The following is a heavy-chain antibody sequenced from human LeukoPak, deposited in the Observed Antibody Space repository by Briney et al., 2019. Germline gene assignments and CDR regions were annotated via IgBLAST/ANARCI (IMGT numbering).Heavy chain of an antibody. CDR2: ISGSGGST. CDR1: GFTFSSYA. CDR3: ANAWGLLPVIAAAGR. Sequence: PGGSLRLSCAASGFTFSSYAMSWVRQAPGKGLEWVSAISGSGGSTYYADSVKGRFTISRDNSKNTLYLQMNSLRAEDTAVYYCANAWGLLPVIAAAGRGGQGTLVTVSS. D-gene: IGHD6-13*01. V-gene: IGHV3-23*01. J-gene: IGHJ4*02.